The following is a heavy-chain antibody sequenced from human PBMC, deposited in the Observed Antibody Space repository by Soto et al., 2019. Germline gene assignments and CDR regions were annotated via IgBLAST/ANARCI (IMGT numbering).Heavy chain of an antibody. CDR1: GGSLSSYY. CDR3: ARGGYNFGPFDY. D-gene: IGHD5-18*01. J-gene: IGHJ4*02. V-gene: IGHV4-59*01. CDR2: ISYSGTT. Sequence: PSETLSLTCTVSGGSLSSYYWSWIRRPPGMGLEWIASISYSGTTNYNSSLKSRVAISIDTSKNQFSLKFNSVTAADTAVYYCARGGYNFGPFDYWGQGALVTVSS.